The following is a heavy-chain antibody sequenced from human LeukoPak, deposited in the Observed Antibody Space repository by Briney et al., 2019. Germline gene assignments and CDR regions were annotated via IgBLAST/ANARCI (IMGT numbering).Heavy chain of an antibody. J-gene: IGHJ4*02. V-gene: IGHV3-23*01. CDR3: AKDLGGGKIAAAGRPFDY. CDR2: ISGSGGST. D-gene: IGHD6-13*01. Sequence: GGSLRLSCAASGFIFSDYYMTWIRQAPGKGLEWVSAISGSGGSTYYADSVKGRFTISRDNSKNTLYLQMNSLRAEDTAVYYCAKDLGGGKIAAAGRPFDYWGQGTLVTVSS. CDR1: GFIFSDYY.